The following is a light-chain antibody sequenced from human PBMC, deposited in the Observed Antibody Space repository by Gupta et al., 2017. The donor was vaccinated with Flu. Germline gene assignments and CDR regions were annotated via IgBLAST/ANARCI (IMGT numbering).Light chain of an antibody. Sequence: SYELTQPPSVSVSPGQTARITCSGDVLPNQYSYWYQQKPGQAPVMVIYKDSERSSGIPERFSGSSSGTTVTLTISGVQAEDEADYYCQSADTSGTNYSVIFGGGTKLTVL. CDR3: QSADTSGTNYSVI. CDR1: VLPNQY. J-gene: IGLJ2*01. CDR2: KDS. V-gene: IGLV3-25*03.